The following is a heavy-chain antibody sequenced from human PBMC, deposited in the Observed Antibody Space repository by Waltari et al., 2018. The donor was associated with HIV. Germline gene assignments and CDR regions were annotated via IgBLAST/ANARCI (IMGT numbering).Heavy chain of an antibody. CDR2: IIPILGIA. V-gene: IGHV1-69*04. D-gene: IGHD1-26*01. J-gene: IGHJ4*02. Sequence: QVQLVQSGAEVKKPGSSVKVSCKASGGTFSSYAISWVRQAPGQGLEWMGRIIPILGIANYAQKFQGRVTITADKSTSTAYMELSSLRSEDTAVYYCARDRGSGATEGFDYWGQGTLVTVSS. CDR1: GGTFSSYA. CDR3: ARDRGSGATEGFDY.